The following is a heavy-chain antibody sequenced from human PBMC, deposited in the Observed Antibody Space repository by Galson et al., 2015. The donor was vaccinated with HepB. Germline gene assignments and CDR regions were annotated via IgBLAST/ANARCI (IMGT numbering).Heavy chain of an antibody. CDR3: AKSRRGLGCFDAFDI. D-gene: IGHD3-10*01. CDR2: ISYDGSNK. CDR1: GFTFSSYG. V-gene: IGHV3-30*18. J-gene: IGHJ3*02. Sequence: SLRLSCAASGFTFSSYGMHWVRQAPGKGLEWVAVISYDGSNKYYADSVKGRFTISRDNSKNTLYLQMNSLRAEDTAVYYCAKSRRGLGCFDAFDIWGQGTMVTVSS.